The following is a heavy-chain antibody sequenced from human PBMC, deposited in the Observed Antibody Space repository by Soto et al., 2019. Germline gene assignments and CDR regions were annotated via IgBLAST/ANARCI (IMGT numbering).Heavy chain of an antibody. J-gene: IGHJ3*02. D-gene: IGHD1-26*01. V-gene: IGHV1-18*01. CDR1: GYTFTSYG. CDR3: ASEWWEIGAFDI. CDR2: ISAYNDKT. Sequence: ASVKVSCKASGYTFTSYGISWVRQAPGQGLERKGWISAYNDKTNYAQKLQGRVNMTTGTSTSTAYMELRSLRSDDTAVYYCASEWWEIGAFDIWGQGTMVTVSS.